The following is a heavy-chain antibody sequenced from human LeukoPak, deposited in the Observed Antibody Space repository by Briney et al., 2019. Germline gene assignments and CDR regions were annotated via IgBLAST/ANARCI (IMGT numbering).Heavy chain of an antibody. J-gene: IGHJ4*01. CDR2: FDPEDGET. CDR3: ARGVYYYDTRGYYWDY. V-gene: IGHV1-24*01. Sequence: ASVKVSCKVSGDTLTEVSMGWGLHAPGQGLERIGGFDPEDGETIYAQKFQGRVTMTEDTSTDTAYMELSSLRSEDTAVYYCARGVYYYDTRGYYWDYWGHGTLVTVSS. D-gene: IGHD3-22*01. CDR1: GDTLTEVS.